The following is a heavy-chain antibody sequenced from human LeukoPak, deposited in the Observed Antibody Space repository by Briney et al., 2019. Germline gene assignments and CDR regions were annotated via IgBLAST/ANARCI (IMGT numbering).Heavy chain of an antibody. CDR3: ARDRRPSYYGSGSYYIGPEGAFDI. CDR1: GYTFTSYG. CDR2: ISAYNGNT. J-gene: IGHJ3*02. D-gene: IGHD3-10*01. Sequence: GASVKVSCKASGYTFTSYGISWVRQAPGQGLEWMGWISAYNGNTNYAQKLQGRVTMTTDTSTSTAYMELRSLRSDDTAVYYCARDRRPSYYGSGSYYIGPEGAFDIRGQGTMVTVSS. V-gene: IGHV1-18*01.